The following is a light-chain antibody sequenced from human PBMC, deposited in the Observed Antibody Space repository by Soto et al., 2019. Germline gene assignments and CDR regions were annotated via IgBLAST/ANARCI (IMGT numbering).Light chain of an antibody. CDR2: RAS. CDR3: QEYNGNLFT. V-gene: IGKV1-5*03. J-gene: IGKJ3*01. Sequence: DIQMTQSPSTLSASVGDRVTITCRASQSISNWLAWYQQKPGEAPKLLIYRASTLESGVPSRFSGSGSGTEFTLTISSLQPDDFATYYCQEYNGNLFTFGPGTKVAVK. CDR1: QSISNW.